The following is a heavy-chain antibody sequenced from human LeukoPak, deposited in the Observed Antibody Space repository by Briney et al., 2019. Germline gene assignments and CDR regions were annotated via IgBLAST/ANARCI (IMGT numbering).Heavy chain of an antibody. Sequence: ASVKVSCKASGYTFTGYYMHWVRQAPGQGLEWMGWINPNSGGTNYAQKFQGRVTMTRDTSISTAYMELSRLRSDDTAVYYCARDGSGYDLPFDYWGQGTLVTVSS. D-gene: IGHD5-12*01. J-gene: IGHJ4*02. CDR1: GYTFTGYY. CDR2: INPNSGGT. CDR3: ARDGSGYDLPFDY. V-gene: IGHV1-2*02.